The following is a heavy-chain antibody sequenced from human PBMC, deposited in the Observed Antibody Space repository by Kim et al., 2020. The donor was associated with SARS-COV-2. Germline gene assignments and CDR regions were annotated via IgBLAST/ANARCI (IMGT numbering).Heavy chain of an antibody. CDR1: GGTFSSYA. CDR2: IIPIFGTA. V-gene: IGHV1-69*13. CDR3: ARKGPYDYGGNSGWWDRNTYYFDY. J-gene: IGHJ4*02. Sequence: SVKVSCKASGGTFSSYAISWVRQAPGQGLEWMGGIIPIFGTANYAQKFQGRVTITADESTSTAYMELSSLRSEDTAVYYCARKGPYDYGGNSGWWDRNTYYFDYWGQGTLVTVSS. D-gene: IGHD4-17*01.